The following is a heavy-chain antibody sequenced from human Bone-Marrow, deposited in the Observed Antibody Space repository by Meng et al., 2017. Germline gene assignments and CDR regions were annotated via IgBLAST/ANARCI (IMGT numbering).Heavy chain of an antibody. J-gene: IGHJ4*02. CDR3: ARHSGYSLPFNLDY. CDR2: LYSGGST. V-gene: IGHV3-66*02. Sequence: GGSLRLSCAASGFTVRSNYMSWGRQAPGKGLEWVSVLYSGGSTYYADSVTGRFTISRDNSKNTLYLQMNSLRAEDAAVYYCARHSGYSLPFNLDYWGQGTLVTVSS. CDR1: GFTVRSNY. D-gene: IGHD1-26*01.